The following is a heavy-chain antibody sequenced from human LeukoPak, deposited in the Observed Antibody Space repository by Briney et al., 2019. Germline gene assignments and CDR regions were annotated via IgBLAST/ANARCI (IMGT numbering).Heavy chain of an antibody. CDR1: GFTFSSYG. CDR2: IRYDGSNK. D-gene: IGHD1-26*01. CDR3: AKVGANRGSYYFDY. V-gene: IGHV3-30*02. Sequence: PGGSLRLSCAASGFTFSSYGMHWVRQAPGKGLEWVAFIRYDGSNKYYADSVKGRFTISRDNSKNTLYLQMNSLRAEDTAVYYCAKVGANRGSYYFDYWGQGTLVTVSS. J-gene: IGHJ4*02.